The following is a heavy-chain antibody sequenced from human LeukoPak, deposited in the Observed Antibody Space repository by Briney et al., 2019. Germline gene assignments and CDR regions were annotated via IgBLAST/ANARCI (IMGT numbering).Heavy chain of an antibody. CDR2: IGGSGSSI. CDR3: ARESEESFDY. V-gene: IGHV3-21*01. J-gene: IGHJ4*02. CDR1: GFTFSPYA. Sequence: GSLRLSCAASGFTFSPYAMNWVRQAPGKGLEWVSSIGGSGSSIYYADSVKGRFTISRDNAKNSLYLQMNSLRAKDTAVYYCARESEESFDYWGQGTLVTVSS.